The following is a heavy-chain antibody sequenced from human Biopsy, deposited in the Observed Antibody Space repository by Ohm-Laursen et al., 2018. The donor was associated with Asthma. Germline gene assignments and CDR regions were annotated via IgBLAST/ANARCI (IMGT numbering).Heavy chain of an antibody. CDR1: GYSLTDLS. J-gene: IGHJ4*02. V-gene: IGHV1-24*01. CDR2: HDHEEGGT. CDR3: ASDFPKDYVRYNFQF. Sequence: SVTVSCKISGYSLTDLSMHWARQAPGQGLEWMGGHDHEEGGTVNARRFQGRVTVTEDTSTDTAYMELSSLSSDDTAVYYCASDFPKDYVRYNFQFWGQGTLVTVSS. D-gene: IGHD4-17*01.